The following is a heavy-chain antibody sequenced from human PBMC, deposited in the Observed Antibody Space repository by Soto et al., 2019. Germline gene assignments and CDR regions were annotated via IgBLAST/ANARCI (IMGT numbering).Heavy chain of an antibody. J-gene: IGHJ6*03. D-gene: IGHD2-21*01. CDR1: GYTFTSYA. V-gene: IGHV1-3*01. CDR3: ARVPAIASADYYYYYYMDV. Sequence: ASVKVSCKASGYTFTSYAMHWVRQAHGQRLEWMGWINAGNGNTKYSQKFQGRVTITRDTSASTAYMELSGLRSEDTAVYYCARVPAIASADYYYYYYMDVWGKGTTVTVSS. CDR2: INAGNGNT.